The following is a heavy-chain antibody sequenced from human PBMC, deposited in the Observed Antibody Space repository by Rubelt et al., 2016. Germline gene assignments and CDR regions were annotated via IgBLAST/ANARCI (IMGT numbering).Heavy chain of an antibody. D-gene: IGHD6-19*01. J-gene: IGHJ4*02. CDR2: VYDSGTA. CDR1: GGSISSYY. Sequence: QVQLQESGPGLVKPSETLSLTCTVSGGSISSYYWIWIRQPPGKGLEWIGHVYDSGTATYNPSLKSRVTISVDRSKNQFSLKLNSLTAADTAVYFCAGDCGSSGWYDYWGQGTLVTVSS. CDR3: AGDCGSSGWYDY. V-gene: IGHV4-59*01.